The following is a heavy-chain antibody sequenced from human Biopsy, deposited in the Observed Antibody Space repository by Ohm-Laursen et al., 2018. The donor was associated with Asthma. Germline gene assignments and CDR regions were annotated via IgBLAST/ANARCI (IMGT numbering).Heavy chain of an antibody. CDR2: ISFDGTNR. J-gene: IGHJ4*02. Sequence: SLRLSCAASGFSFSNYGMHWVRQAPGKGLDWVADISFDGTNRNYTDSVKGRFTISRDNSRNTLHLEMNSLRAEDTAVYFCAKEVFPGWELRRGPDSWGQGTLVTVSS. D-gene: IGHD1-26*01. CDR3: AKEVFPGWELRRGPDS. CDR1: GFSFSNYG. V-gene: IGHV3-30*18.